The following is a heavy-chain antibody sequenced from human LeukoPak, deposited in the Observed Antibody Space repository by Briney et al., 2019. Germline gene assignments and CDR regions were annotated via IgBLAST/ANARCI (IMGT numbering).Heavy chain of an antibody. J-gene: IGHJ5*02. V-gene: IGHV4-31*03. CDR2: IYYSGST. CDR3: ARAHYDLWSGYYPGNWFDP. D-gene: IGHD3-3*01. CDR1: GGSISSGGYY. Sequence: PSETLSLTCTVSGGSISSGGYYWSWIRQHPGTGLEWIGYIYYSGSTYYNPSLKSRVTISVDTSKNQFSLKLSSVTAADTAVYYCARAHYDLWSGYYPGNWFDPWGQGTLVTVSS.